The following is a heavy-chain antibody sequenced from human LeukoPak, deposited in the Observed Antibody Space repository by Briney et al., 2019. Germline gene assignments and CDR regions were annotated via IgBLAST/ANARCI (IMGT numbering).Heavy chain of an antibody. D-gene: IGHD3/OR15-3a*01. J-gene: IGHJ4*02. V-gene: IGHV4-59*01. CDR1: GGSISSYY. CDR3: ARHRNAVGDHGGLGY. CDR2: IYYSGST. Sequence: SETLSLTCAVSGGSISSYYWSWIRQPPGKGLEWIGYIYYSGSTDYNPSLKSRVTISVDTSKNQFSLKLSSVTAADTAVYYCARHRNAVGDHGGLGYWGQGTLVTVSS.